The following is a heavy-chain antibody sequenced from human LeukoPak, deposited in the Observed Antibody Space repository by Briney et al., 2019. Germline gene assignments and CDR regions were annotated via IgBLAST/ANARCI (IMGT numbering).Heavy chain of an antibody. D-gene: IGHD2-15*01. V-gene: IGHV3-15*01. CDR2: IKSKTDGGTT. Sequence: GGSLRLSCAASGFTFSNAWMSWVRQAPGKGLEWVGRIKSKTDGGTTDYAAPVKGRFTISRDDSKNTLYLQMNSLKTEDTAVYYCTTDLDIVVVVAAAWGQGTLVTVSS. J-gene: IGHJ5*02. CDR1: GFTFSNAW. CDR3: TTDLDIVVVVAAA.